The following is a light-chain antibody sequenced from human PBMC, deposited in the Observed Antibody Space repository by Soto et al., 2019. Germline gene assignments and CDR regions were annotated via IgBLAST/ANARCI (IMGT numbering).Light chain of an antibody. CDR3: QQYNNS. Sequence: DIQMTQFPSTLSASVGDRVTITCRASQSISTWLAWYQQKPGKAPKLLIYKASNLESGVPSRFSGSGSGTEFTLTISSLQPDDFATYSCQQYNNSFGQGTKVEI. CDR1: QSISTW. CDR2: KAS. V-gene: IGKV1-5*03. J-gene: IGKJ1*01.